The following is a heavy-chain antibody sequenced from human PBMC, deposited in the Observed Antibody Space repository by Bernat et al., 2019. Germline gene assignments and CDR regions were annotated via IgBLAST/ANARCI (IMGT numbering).Heavy chain of an antibody. D-gene: IGHD3-3*01. J-gene: IGHJ4*02. V-gene: IGHV2-26*01. Sequence: QVTLKESGPVLVKPTETLTLTCTVSGFSLSNARMGVSWIRQPPGKALEWLAHIFSNDEKSYSTSLKSRLTISKDTSKSQVVLTMTNMDPVDTATYYCARIPYYDFWSGYSGFDYWGQGTLVTVSS. CDR3: ARIPYYDFWSGYSGFDY. CDR2: IFSNDEK. CDR1: GFSLSNARMG.